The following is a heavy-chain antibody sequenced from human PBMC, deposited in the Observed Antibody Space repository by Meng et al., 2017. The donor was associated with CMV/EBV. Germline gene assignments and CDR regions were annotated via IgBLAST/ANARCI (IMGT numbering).Heavy chain of an antibody. CDR2: IYYSGST. CDR3: ARGGIAAAGLH. CDR1: GGPISSSSYY. V-gene: IGHV4-39*07. J-gene: IGHJ4*02. Sequence: QLQLQESGPGLVKPSETLSLTCTVSGGPISSSSYYWGWIRQPPGKGLEWIGSIYYSGSTYYNPSLKSRVTISVDTSKNQFSLKLSSVTAADTAVYYCARGGIAAAGLHWGQGTLVTVSS. D-gene: IGHD6-13*01.